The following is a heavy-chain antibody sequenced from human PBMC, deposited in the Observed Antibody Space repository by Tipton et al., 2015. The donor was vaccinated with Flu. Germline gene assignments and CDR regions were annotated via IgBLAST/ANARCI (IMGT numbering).Heavy chain of an antibody. CDR2: IYPGDSDT. CDR1: GYRFINYR. J-gene: IGHJ4*02. CDR3: ARHRGSTVAIDY. D-gene: IGHD4-23*01. V-gene: IGHV5-51*01. Sequence: QLVQSGAEVKKPGESLKISRKASGYRFINYRIGWVRQMPGKGLEWMGIIYPGDSDTTYSPSFQGQVTISADKSITTAYLEWSSLKASDTAMYYCARHRGSTVAIDYWGQGTLVTVSS.